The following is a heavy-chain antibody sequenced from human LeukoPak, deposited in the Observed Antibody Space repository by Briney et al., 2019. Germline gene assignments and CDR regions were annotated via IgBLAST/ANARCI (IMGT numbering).Heavy chain of an antibody. Sequence: PSETLSLTCAVYGGSFSGYYWSWIRQPPGKGLEWIGEINHSGSTNYNPSLKSRVTISVDTSKNQFSLKLSSVTAADTAVYYCARGQGSTMIVVVKFDYWGQGTLVTVSS. CDR1: GGSFSGYY. CDR2: INHSGST. V-gene: IGHV4-34*01. D-gene: IGHD3-22*01. J-gene: IGHJ4*02. CDR3: ARGQGSTMIVVVKFDY.